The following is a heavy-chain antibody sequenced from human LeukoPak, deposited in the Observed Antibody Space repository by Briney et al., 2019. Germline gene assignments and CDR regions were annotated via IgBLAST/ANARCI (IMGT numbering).Heavy chain of an antibody. Sequence: SETLSLTCSISGDSTTNYYYTWIRQSPGKGLEWLAYVYKSGRIDYNASLRSRLTVSIDRSKTQVSLRLRSVTAADTAVYYCARHEMGGWGANDYFDYWGQGTLVTVSS. CDR1: GDSTTNYY. J-gene: IGHJ4*02. CDR3: ARHEMGGWGANDYFDY. D-gene: IGHD1-26*01. V-gene: IGHV4-59*01. CDR2: VYKSGRI.